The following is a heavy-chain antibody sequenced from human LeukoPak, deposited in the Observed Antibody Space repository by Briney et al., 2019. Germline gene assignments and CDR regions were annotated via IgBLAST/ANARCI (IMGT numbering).Heavy chain of an antibody. D-gene: IGHD5-18*01. J-gene: IGHJ4*02. V-gene: IGHV3-13*01. CDR2: IGTAGDT. Sequence: GGSLRLSCAASGFTFSSYDMHWVRQATGKGLEWVSAIGTAGDTYYPGSVKGRFTISRENAKNSLYLQMNSLRAGDTAVYYCAREWGDTGFDYWGQGTLVTVSS. CDR1: GFTFSSYD. CDR3: AREWGDTGFDY.